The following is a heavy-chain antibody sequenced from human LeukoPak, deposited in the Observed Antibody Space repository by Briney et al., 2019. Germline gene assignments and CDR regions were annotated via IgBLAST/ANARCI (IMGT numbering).Heavy chain of an antibody. CDR3: ARWDCTTTNFIVGGPLRAPNWFDP. Sequence: GGSLRLSCAASGFVFSGYWMSWVRQAPGTGLEWVANIKYDGSEKYYVDSVKGRFTISRDNAKNSLYLQMNSLRAEDTAVYYCARWDCTTTNFIVGGPLRAPNWFDPWGQGTLVTVSS. CDR2: IKYDGSEK. V-gene: IGHV3-7*01. D-gene: IGHD2-2*01. CDR1: GFVFSGYW. J-gene: IGHJ5*02.